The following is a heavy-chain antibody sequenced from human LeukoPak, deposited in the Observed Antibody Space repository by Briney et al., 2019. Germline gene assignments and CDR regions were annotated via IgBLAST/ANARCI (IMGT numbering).Heavy chain of an antibody. Sequence: PGRSLRLSCAASGLTFSSYGMHWVRQAPGKGLEWVAAISYDGSLKYYPDSVKGRFTISRDNSKNTLYLQMNSLRAGDTAIYHCAKIGVIANWYYDVWGRGTLVTVSS. CDR3: AKIGVIANWYYDV. CDR1: GLTFSSYG. CDR2: ISYDGSLK. J-gene: IGHJ2*01. V-gene: IGHV3-30*18. D-gene: IGHD3-10*01.